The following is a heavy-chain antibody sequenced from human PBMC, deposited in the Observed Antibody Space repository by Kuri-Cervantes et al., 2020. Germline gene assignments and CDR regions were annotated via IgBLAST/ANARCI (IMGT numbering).Heavy chain of an antibody. CDR3: ARIRSIAAAGIRWFDP. V-gene: IGHV2-5*02. CDR1: GFSLSTSGVG. D-gene: IGHD6-13*01. J-gene: IGHJ5*02. Sequence: SGPTLVKPTQTLTLTCTVSGFSLSTSGVGVGWIRQPPGKALEWLALIYWDDDKRYSPSLKSRLSITKDSSKNQVVLTMTNMDPVDTATYYCARIRSIAAAGIRWFDPWGQGTLVTVSS. CDR2: IYWDDDK.